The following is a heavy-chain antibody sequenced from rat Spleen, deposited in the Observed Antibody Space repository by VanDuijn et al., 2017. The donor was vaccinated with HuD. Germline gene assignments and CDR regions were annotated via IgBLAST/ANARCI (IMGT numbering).Heavy chain of an antibody. CDR3: ARERYNLFDY. V-gene: IGHV2-65*01. CDR2: IRSGGST. Sequence: QVQLKESGPGLVQPSQTLSLTCTVSGFSLTSYNVHWVRQTPGKGLEWMGFIRSGGSTEYNSEFKSRLSISRDTSKNQVFLKMNSLKTEDTGVYYCARERYNLFDYWGQGVMVTVSS. D-gene: IGHD1-5*01. J-gene: IGHJ2*01. CDR1: GFSLTSYN.